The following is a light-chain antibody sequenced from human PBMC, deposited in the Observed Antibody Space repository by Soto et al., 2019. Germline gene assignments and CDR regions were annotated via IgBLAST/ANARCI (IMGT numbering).Light chain of an antibody. J-gene: IGLJ1*01. Sequence: QSVLTQPPSASGSPGQSVTISCTGTKNDIGVYDFVSWYQHHPGKAPRLIIYEVVQRPSGVPDRFSGSKSGNTASPTVSGLQAADEADYFCKSYAGSNTYVLGSGTKVT. CDR2: EVV. V-gene: IGLV2-8*01. CDR1: KNDIGVYDF. CDR3: KSYAGSNTYV.